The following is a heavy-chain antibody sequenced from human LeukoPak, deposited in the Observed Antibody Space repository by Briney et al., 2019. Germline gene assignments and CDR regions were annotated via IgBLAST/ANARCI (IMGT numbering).Heavy chain of an antibody. V-gene: IGHV4-34*01. D-gene: IGHD2-21*02. CDR2: INHSGST. J-gene: IGHJ5*02. Sequence: PSETLSLTCAVYGGSFSGYYWSWIRQPPGKGLEGIGEINHSGSTNYNTYYKSRVTISVDTSKNQFFLKLSSMTAADTAVYYWARAPRSVVVTAGNSWFDPWGQGTLVTVSS. CDR3: ARAPRSVVVTAGNSWFDP. CDR1: GGSFSGYY.